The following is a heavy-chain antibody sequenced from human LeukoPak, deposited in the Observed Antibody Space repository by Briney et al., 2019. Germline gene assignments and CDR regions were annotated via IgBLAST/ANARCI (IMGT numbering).Heavy chain of an antibody. CDR2: INHSGST. CDR3: GSMIRGANTNTDYYYGMDV. D-gene: IGHD3-10*01. CDR1: GGSFSGYY. Sequence: SETLSLTCAVYGGSFSGYYWSWIRQPPGKGLEWIGEINHSGSTNYNPYLKSRVPISVDTSKNQFSLKLSSVTAADTAVYYCGSMIRGANTNTDYYYGMDVWGQGTTVTVSS. V-gene: IGHV4-34*01. J-gene: IGHJ6*02.